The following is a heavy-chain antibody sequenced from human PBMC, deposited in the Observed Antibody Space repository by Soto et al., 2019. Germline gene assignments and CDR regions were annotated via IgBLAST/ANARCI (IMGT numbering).Heavy chain of an antibody. CDR3: ATLGDIVVVNMDV. D-gene: IGHD2-2*01. CDR1: GYTLTELS. J-gene: IGHJ6*03. Sequence: GASVKVSCKVSGYTLTELSMHWVRQAPGRGLEWMGGFDPEDGETIYAQKFQGRVTVTEDTSTDTAYMELGSLRSEDTAVYYCATLGDIVVVNMDVWGKGTTVTVSS. V-gene: IGHV1-24*01. CDR2: FDPEDGET.